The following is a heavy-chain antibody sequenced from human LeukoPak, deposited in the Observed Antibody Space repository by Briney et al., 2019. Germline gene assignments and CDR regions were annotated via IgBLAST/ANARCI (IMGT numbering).Heavy chain of an antibody. D-gene: IGHD2/OR15-2a*01. CDR3: AREYHSNAFDY. J-gene: IGHJ4*02. Sequence: ASVKVSCKASGYTFTTYPMHWVRQAPGQRLEWMGWINGGNGKTKYAQKFQGRVTMTRDTSASTAYMELSSLTSEDTAVYFCAREYHSNAFDYWGQGTLVTVSS. V-gene: IGHV1-3*01. CDR1: GYTFTTYP. CDR2: INGGNGKT.